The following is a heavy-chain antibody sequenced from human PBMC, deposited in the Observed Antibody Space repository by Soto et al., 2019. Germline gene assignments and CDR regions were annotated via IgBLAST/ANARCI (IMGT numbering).Heavy chain of an antibody. CDR2: IIPILGIA. CDR1: GGTFSSYT. J-gene: IGHJ6*03. D-gene: IGHD1-7*01. V-gene: IGHV1-69*02. CDR3: ARGITGTTYYYYYMDV. Sequence: QVQLVQSGAEVKKPGSSVKVSCKASGGTFSSYTISWVRQAPGQGLEWMGRIIPILGIANYAQKFQGRVTITADKSTSTANMELSSLRSEDTAVYYCARGITGTTYYYYYMDVWGKGTTVTVSS.